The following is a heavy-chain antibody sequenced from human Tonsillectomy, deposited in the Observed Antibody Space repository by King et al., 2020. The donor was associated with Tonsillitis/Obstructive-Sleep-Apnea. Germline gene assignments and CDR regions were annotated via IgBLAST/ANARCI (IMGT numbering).Heavy chain of an antibody. CDR2: ISYDGSNK. J-gene: IGHJ4*02. CDR3: ARDPEVGDYGDDSGPYYFDY. V-gene: IGHV3-30*04. D-gene: IGHD4-17*01. CDR1: GFTFSSYA. Sequence: VQLVESGGGVVQPGRSLRLSCAASGFTFSSYAMHWVRQAPGKGLEWVAVISYDGSNKYYADSVKGRFTISRDNSKNTLYLQMNSLRPEDTAVYYCARDPEVGDYGDDSGPYYFDYWGQGTLVTVSS.